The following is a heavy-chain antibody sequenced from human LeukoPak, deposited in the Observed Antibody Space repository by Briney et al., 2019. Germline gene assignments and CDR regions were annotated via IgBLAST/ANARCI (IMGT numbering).Heavy chain of an antibody. CDR2: IGTAGEI. CDR3: AKGSGLLRFLDY. J-gene: IGHJ4*02. CDR1: GFTFSSYD. Sequence: PGGSLRLSCAASGFTFSSYDIHWVRQATGKGLEWVSGIGTAGEIYYPGSVKGRFTISRDNSKNTLYLQMNSLRAEDTAVYYCAKGSGLLRFLDYWGQGTLVTVSS. D-gene: IGHD3-3*01. V-gene: IGHV3-13*01.